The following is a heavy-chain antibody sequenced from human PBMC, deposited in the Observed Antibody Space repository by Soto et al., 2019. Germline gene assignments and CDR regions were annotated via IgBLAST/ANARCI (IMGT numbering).Heavy chain of an antibody. D-gene: IGHD2-21*02. V-gene: IGHV3-23*01. CDR1: GFSFSSFS. J-gene: IGHJ4*02. CDR3: AKCRSDAWDDGYSYDH. Sequence: EVFLWESGGGFLQRGGSLRLSCAASGFSFSSFSMSWVRQAPGKGLEWVSGISGLGGSTYYADSVRGRFTISRDNSRNILYLQMNSLGAEATAMYFCAKCRSDAWDDGYSYDHWGQGTLVTVSS. CDR2: ISGLGGST.